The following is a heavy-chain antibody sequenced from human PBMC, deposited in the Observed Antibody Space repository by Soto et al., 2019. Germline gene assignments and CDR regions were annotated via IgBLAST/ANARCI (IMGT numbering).Heavy chain of an antibody. D-gene: IGHD3-10*01. J-gene: IGHJ4*02. CDR1: GFTFSSYG. CDR3: AKDRQGGGGY. Sequence: GGSLRLSCAASGFTFSSYGMHWVRQAPGEGLEWVAVISYDGSNKYYADSVKGRFTISRDNSKNTLYLQMNSLRAEDTAVYYCAKDRQGGGGYWGQGTLVTVSS. V-gene: IGHV3-30*18. CDR2: ISYDGSNK.